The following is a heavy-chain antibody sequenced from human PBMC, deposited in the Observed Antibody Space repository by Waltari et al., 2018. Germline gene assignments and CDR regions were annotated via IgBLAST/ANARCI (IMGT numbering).Heavy chain of an antibody. D-gene: IGHD3-10*01. J-gene: IGHJ4*02. CDR1: GYSISSGYY. Sequence: QVQLQESGPGLVKPSETLSLTCAVSGYSISSGYYWGWIRQPPGKGLEWIGSIYHSGSTYYNPSLKSRVTIAVDTSKNQFSLKLSSVTAADTAVYDCVYIGFGNIDYWGQGTLVTVSS. CDR2: IYHSGST. V-gene: IGHV4-38-2*01. CDR3: VYIGFGNIDY.